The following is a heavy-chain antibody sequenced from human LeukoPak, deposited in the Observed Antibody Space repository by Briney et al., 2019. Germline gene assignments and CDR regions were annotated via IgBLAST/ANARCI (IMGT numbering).Heavy chain of an antibody. V-gene: IGHV3-30-3*01. CDR1: GFTFSSYA. D-gene: IGHD6-6*01. J-gene: IGHJ4*02. CDR2: ISYDGSNK. Sequence: GRSLRLSCAASGFTFSSYAMHWVRQAPGKGLEWVAVISYDGSNKYYADSVKGRFTISRDNSKNTLYLQMNSLRAEDTAVYYCARDPPSSSSKSGYWGQGTLVTVSS. CDR3: ARDPPSSSSKSGY.